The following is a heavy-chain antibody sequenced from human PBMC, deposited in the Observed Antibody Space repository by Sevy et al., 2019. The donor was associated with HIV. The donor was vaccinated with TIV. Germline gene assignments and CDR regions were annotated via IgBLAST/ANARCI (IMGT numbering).Heavy chain of an antibody. V-gene: IGHV3-23*01. CDR2: ISGSGGST. CDR3: AEAQGSGSYYTGYYFDY. Sequence: GGSLRLSCAASGFTFSSYAMTWVRQAPGKGLEWVSAISGSGGSTYYADSVKGRFTISRDNAKNTLYLQMNGLSAEDTAVYYCAEAQGSGSYYTGYYFDYWGQGTLVTVSS. D-gene: IGHD1-26*01. CDR1: GFTFSSYA. J-gene: IGHJ4*02.